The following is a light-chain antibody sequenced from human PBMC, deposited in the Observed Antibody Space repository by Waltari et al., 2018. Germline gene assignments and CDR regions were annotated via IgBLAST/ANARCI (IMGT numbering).Light chain of an antibody. V-gene: IGLV3-25*03. Sequence: SNELTQPPSVSVSPGQTARITCSGDALPKQYAYWFQQKPGQAPLMLIYKDNERPSGIPERFPASSSGTTVTLTISGVQAEDEADYYCQSAANSVTFDVVFGGRTKLTVL. J-gene: IGLJ2*01. CDR1: ALPKQY. CDR2: KDN. CDR3: QSAANSVTFDVV.